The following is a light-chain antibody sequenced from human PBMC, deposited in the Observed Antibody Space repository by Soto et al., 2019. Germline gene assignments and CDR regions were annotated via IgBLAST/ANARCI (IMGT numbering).Light chain of an antibody. J-gene: IGLJ1*01. V-gene: IGLV1-40*01. CDR3: QSYDSSLSGSSV. Sequence: QSVLTQPPSVSGAPGQRVTISCTGSSSNIGAGYDVHWYQQLPGTAPKLLIYGNSNRPSGVPDRFSGSKSGTSASLAITGLQAEDEAEYYCQSYDSSLSGSSVFGTGTQLTVL. CDR2: GNS. CDR1: SSNIGAGYD.